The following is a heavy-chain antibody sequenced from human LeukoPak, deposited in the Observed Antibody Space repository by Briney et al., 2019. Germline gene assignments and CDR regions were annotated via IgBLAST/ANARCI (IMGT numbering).Heavy chain of an antibody. CDR2: INPNSGGT. D-gene: IGHD1-26*01. CDR1: GYTFTGYY. Sequence: ASVKVSCKASGYTFTGYYMHWVRQAPGQGLEWMGWINPNSGGTNYAQKFQGRVTMTRDTSISTAYMELSRLRSDDTAVYYCARARELPPTSYFDYWGQGTLVTVSS. CDR3: ARARELPPTSYFDY. V-gene: IGHV1-2*02. J-gene: IGHJ4*02.